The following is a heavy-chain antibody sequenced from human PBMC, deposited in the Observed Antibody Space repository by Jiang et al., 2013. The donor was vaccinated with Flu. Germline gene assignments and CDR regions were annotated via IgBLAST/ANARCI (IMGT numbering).Heavy chain of an antibody. CDR3: ARDGPYGGNKDY. V-gene: IGHV1-69*01. CDR1: GGTFSSYA. D-gene: IGHD4-23*01. J-gene: IGHJ4*02. CDR2: IIPIFGIA. Sequence: GAEVKKPGSSVKVSCKASGGTFSSYAISWVRQAPGQGLEWMGGIIPIFGIANYAQKFQGRVTITADESTSTAYMELSSLRSEDTAVYYCARDGPYGGNKDYWGQGTLVTVSS.